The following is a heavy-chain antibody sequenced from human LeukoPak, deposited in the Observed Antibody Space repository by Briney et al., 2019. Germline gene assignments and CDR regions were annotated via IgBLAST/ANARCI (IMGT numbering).Heavy chain of an antibody. CDR1: GGSISSYY. V-gene: IGHV4-59*01. CDR3: ARAPAVLLWFGESDDAFDI. Sequence: PSETLSLTCTVSGGSISSYYWSWIRQPPGKGLEWIGYIYYSRSTNYNPSLKSRVTISVDTSKNQFSLKLSSVTAADTAVYYCARAPAVLLWFGESDDAFDIWGQGTMVTVSS. J-gene: IGHJ3*02. CDR2: IYYSRST. D-gene: IGHD3-10*01.